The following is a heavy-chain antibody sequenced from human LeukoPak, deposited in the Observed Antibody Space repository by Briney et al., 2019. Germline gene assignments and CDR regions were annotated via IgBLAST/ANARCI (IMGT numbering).Heavy chain of an antibody. CDR3: TKDPPLTGGVYSAH. J-gene: IGHJ4*02. D-gene: IGHD7-27*01. Sequence: GGSLRLSCAASGFTFSSYAMSWVRQAPGKGLEWVSAISGSGGSTYYADSVKGRFTISRDDSKNTLCLQMSSLKIEDTAIYYCTKDPPLTGGVYSAHWGPGTLVTVSS. CDR1: GFTFSSYA. V-gene: IGHV3-23*01. CDR2: ISGSGGST.